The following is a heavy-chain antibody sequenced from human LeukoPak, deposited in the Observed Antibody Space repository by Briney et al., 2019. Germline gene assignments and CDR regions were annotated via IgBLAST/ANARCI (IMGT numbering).Heavy chain of an antibody. Sequence: PGGSLRLSCAASGFTVSSNYMSWVRQAPGKGLEWVSIIYSGGSTYYADSVKGRFTISRDNSKNTLYLQMGSLRAEDMAVYYCARDEMYDSSGYYHYYFDYWGQGTLVTVSS. J-gene: IGHJ4*02. CDR3: ARDEMYDSSGYYHYYFDY. CDR2: IYSGGST. D-gene: IGHD3-22*01. CDR1: GFTVSSNY. V-gene: IGHV3-66*01.